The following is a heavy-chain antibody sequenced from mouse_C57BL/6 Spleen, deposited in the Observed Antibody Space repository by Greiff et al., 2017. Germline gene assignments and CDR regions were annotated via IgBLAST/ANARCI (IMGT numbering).Heavy chain of an antibody. Sequence: VQLKESGGGLVQPGGSLSLSCAASGFTFTDYYMSWVRQPPGKALEWLGFIRNKANGYTTEYSASVKGRFTSSRDNSQSILYLQMNALRAEDSATYYCARYMTAFDYWGQGTTLTVSS. CDR2: IRNKANGYTT. D-gene: IGHD2-13*01. CDR3: ARYMTAFDY. CDR1: GFTFTDYY. J-gene: IGHJ2*01. V-gene: IGHV7-3*01.